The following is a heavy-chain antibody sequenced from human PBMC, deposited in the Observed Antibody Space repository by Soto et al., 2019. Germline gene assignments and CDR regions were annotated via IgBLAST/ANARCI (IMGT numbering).Heavy chain of an antibody. CDR2: IYFSGNT. Sequence: SETLSLTCTVSGGAISSYYWSWIRQPPGKGLEWIGYIYFSGNTNYSPSLKSRVTISVATSKNQFSLKLISVTAVDTAVYYCARHLTFCSAGSCYADFPYYGMDVWGQGTTVTVSS. V-gene: IGHV4-59*08. CDR3: ARHLTFCSAGSCYADFPYYGMDV. J-gene: IGHJ6*02. D-gene: IGHD2-15*01. CDR1: GGAISSYY.